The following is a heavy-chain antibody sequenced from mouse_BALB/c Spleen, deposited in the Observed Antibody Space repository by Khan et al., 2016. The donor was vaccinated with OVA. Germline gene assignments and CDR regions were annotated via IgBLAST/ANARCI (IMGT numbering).Heavy chain of an antibody. CDR2: IKYSGSN. D-gene: IGHD1-1*01. CDR1: GYSITSDYA. J-gene: IGHJ2*01. Sequence: EVQLQESGPGLVKPSQSLSLTCPVTGYSITSDYAWNWIRQFPGNKLEWMGYIKYSGSNSYNPSLKSRISITRDTPKNQFFLQLNSVTTVDTATYYCARSGTITTVVATDFDYWGQGTTLTVSS. V-gene: IGHV3-2*02. CDR3: ARSGTITTVVATDFDY.